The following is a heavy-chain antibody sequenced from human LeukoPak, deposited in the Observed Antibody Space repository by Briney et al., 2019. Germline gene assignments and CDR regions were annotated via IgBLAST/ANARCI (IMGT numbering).Heavy chain of an antibody. J-gene: IGHJ4*02. CDR2: ISYDGSNK. V-gene: IGHV3-30*18. CDR3: AKDRYYYYDSSGDY. CDR1: GFTFSSYG. Sequence: GGSLRLSCAASGFTFSSYGMHWVRQAPGKGLEWVAVISYDGSNKYYADSVKGRFTISRDNSKNTLYLQMNSLRAEDTAVYYCAKDRYYYYDSSGDYWGQGTLVTVSS. D-gene: IGHD3-22*01.